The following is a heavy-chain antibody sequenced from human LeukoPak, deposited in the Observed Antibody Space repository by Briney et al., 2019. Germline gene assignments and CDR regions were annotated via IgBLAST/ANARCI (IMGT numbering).Heavy chain of an antibody. V-gene: IGHV3-30*18. CDR3: AKVPGDFWSAFYHYFDF. D-gene: IGHD3-3*01. CDR2: TSYDGSNK. J-gene: IGHJ4*02. CDR1: GFSFSSYG. Sequence: GGSLRLSCAASGFSFSSYGMHWARQAPGKGLEWVALTSYDGSNKYYGDSVKGRFTISRDNSKNTLYLQMNSLRAQDTAVYYCAKVPGDFWSAFYHYFDFWGQGTLVTVSS.